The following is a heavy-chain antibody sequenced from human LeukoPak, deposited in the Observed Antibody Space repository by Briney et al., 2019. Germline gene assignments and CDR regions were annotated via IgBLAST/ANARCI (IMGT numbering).Heavy chain of an antibody. V-gene: IGHV3-48*04. D-gene: IGHD6-19*01. CDR3: ARGSRNSGWYYFDY. CDR1: GFTFSIHS. Sequence: GGFLRLSCAASGFTFSIHSMIWVRQAPGKGLEWVSYISSSGSSIEYADSVKGRFAISRDNARNSLSLQMNSLRAEDTAVYYCARGSRNSGWYYFDYWGQGTLVTVSS. J-gene: IGHJ4*02. CDR2: ISSSGSSI.